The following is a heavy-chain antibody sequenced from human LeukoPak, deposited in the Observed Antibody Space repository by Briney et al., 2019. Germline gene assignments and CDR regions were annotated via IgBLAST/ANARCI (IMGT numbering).Heavy chain of an antibody. CDR2: IYHSGST. J-gene: IGHJ6*02. D-gene: IGHD1-7*01. V-gene: IGHV4-30-2*01. CDR1: GGSISGYS. CDR3: ARDNWNYGSSMDV. Sequence: SETLSLTCTVSGGSISGYSWSWIRQPPGKGLEWIGYIYHSGSTYYNPSLKSRVTISVDRSKNQFSLKLSSVTAADTAVYYCARDNWNYGSSMDVWGQGTTVTVSS.